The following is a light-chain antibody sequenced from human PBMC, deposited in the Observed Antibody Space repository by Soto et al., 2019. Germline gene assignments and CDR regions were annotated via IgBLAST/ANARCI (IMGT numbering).Light chain of an antibody. V-gene: IGLV2-14*01. CDR1: SSDVGGYNY. Sequence: QSALTQRASVSGSPGQSITISCTGTSSDVGGYNYVSWYQQHPGKAPKLMIYAVSNRPSGVSNRFSGSKSGNTASLTISGLQAEDEADYYCSSYTSSGILVFGGGTKLTVL. CDR2: AVS. CDR3: SSYTSSGILV. J-gene: IGLJ3*02.